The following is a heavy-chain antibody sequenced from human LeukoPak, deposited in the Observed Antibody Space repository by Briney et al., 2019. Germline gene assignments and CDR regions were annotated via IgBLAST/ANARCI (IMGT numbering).Heavy chain of an antibody. J-gene: IGHJ4*02. CDR3: ARVILHSGY. CDR1: GFTFSSSG. CDR2: ISYDGSNK. V-gene: IGHV3-30*03. Sequence: GRSLRLSCAASGFTFSSSGMHWVRQAPGKGLEWVTVISYDGSNKYYADSVKGRFTISRDISKNTLYLQMNSLRAEDTAVYYCARVILHSGYWGQGTLVTVSS. D-gene: IGHD3-10*01.